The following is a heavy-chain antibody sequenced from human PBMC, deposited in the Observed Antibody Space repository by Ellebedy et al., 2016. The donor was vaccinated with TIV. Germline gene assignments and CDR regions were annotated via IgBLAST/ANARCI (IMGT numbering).Heavy chain of an antibody. V-gene: IGHV3-21*01. CDR2: ISSNSNYI. D-gene: IGHD6-13*01. Sequence: PGGSLRLSCAASGFTFSSYSMNWVRQAPGKGLGWVSSISSNSNYIYYADSVRGRFTISRDNAKKSLYLQMNSLRAEDTVVYYCARGAMAAAGDDYWGQGTLVTVSS. CDR1: GFTFSSYS. CDR3: ARGAMAAAGDDY. J-gene: IGHJ4*02.